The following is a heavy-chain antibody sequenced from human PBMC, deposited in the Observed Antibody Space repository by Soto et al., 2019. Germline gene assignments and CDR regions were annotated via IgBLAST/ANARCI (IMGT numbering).Heavy chain of an antibody. CDR3: GKEEATPSPGAFET. V-gene: IGHV3-23*01. CDR1: GFIFNIYA. J-gene: IGHJ3*02. CDR2: VSGNGGST. Sequence: PGGSLRLSCAASGFIFNIYAMSWVRQAPGKGLEWVSGVSGNGGSTYYADSVKGQFTVSRDNSKNTLYLQMNSLRAQDTARCYWGKEEATPSPGAFETWGEGTRVTLS.